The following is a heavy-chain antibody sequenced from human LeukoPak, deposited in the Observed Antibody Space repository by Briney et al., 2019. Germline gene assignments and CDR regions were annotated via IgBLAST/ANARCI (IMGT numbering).Heavy chain of an antibody. Sequence: SETLSLTCTVSRGSISTYYWSWIRQPPGKGLEWIGYSFYSGSTYCNPSLKTRVTISVDTSKNQFSLKLSSVTAADTAVYFCAKVGSGSFDYWGQGTLVTVSS. CDR2: SFYSGST. CDR3: AKVGSGSFDY. D-gene: IGHD6-19*01. J-gene: IGHJ4*02. V-gene: IGHV4-59*01. CDR1: RGSISTYY.